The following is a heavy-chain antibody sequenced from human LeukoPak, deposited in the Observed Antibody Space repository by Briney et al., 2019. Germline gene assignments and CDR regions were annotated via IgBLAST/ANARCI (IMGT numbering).Heavy chain of an antibody. V-gene: IGHV3-21*01. D-gene: IGHD6-13*01. CDR2: ITSSGSYI. CDR1: GFTFSSYT. CDR3: ARGAYSSSWNREH. Sequence: PGGSLRLSCAASGFTFSSYTMNWVRQAPGKGLEWVSSITSSGSYIYYADSVKGRFTISRDNAKNSLYLQMNSLRVEDTAVYYCARGAYSSSWNREHWGQGTLVTVSS. J-gene: IGHJ1*01.